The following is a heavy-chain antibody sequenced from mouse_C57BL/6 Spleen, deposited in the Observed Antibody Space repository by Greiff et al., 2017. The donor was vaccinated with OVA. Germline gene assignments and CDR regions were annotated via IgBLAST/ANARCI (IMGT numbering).Heavy chain of an antibody. V-gene: IGHV1-69*01. Sequence: VQLQQPGAELVMPGASVKLSCKASGYTFTSYWMHWVKQRPGQGLEWIGEIDPSDSYTNYNQKFKGKSTLTVDKSSSTAYMQLSSLTSEDSAVYYCARNWDGGYVDVWGTGTTVTVSS. J-gene: IGHJ1*03. D-gene: IGHD4-1*01. CDR2: IDPSDSYT. CDR1: GYTFTSYW. CDR3: ARNWDGGYVDV.